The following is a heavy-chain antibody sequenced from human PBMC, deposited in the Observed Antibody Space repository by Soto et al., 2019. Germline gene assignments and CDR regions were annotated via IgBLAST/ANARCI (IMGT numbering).Heavy chain of an antibody. J-gene: IGHJ4*02. CDR3: AKRSSSSTFDY. Sequence: PGGSLRLSCAASGFTVGNSYMSWVRQAPGKGLEWVSVISGSDDSTYYADPVKGRFTISRDNSKNTLYLQMNSLRAEDTAVYYCAKRSSSSTFDYWGQGTLVTVSS. CDR2: ISGSDDST. CDR1: GFTVGNSY. D-gene: IGHD6-6*01. V-gene: IGHV3-23*01.